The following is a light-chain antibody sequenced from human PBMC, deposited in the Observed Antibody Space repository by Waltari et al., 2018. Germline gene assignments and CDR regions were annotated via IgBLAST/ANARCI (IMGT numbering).Light chain of an antibody. CDR1: NSTIGSHI. V-gene: IGLV1-44*01. J-gene: IGLJ3*02. Sequence: QSVLTQPPSASGTPGQRVTISCSGSNSTIGSHIVTWYQQLPGTAPKLLIYSNTQRPSGVPDRFSGSKSGTSASLAISGLQSEDEADYYCASWDYSLNGVLYGGGTKLTVL. CDR3: ASWDYSLNGVL. CDR2: SNT.